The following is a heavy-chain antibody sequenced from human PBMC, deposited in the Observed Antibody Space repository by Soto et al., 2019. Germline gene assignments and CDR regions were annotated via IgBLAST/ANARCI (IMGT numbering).Heavy chain of an antibody. V-gene: IGHV3-30-3*01. CDR2: ISYDGSSK. CDR1: GFTFSRYP. CDR3: ARDFGNGVDY. Sequence: QVPLVESGGGVVQPGRSLRLSCAASGFTFSRYPMHWVRQAPGKGLEWVAIISYDGSSKHDADSVKGRFTISRDNSKTTLYLEMNSLRGEDTAVYYCARDFGNGVDYWGQGTLVTVSS. D-gene: IGHD4-17*01. J-gene: IGHJ4*02.